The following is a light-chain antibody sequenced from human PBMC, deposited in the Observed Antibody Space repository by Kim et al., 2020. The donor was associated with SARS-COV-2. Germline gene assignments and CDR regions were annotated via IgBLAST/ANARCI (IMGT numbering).Light chain of an antibody. CDR3: QQSYSTPVT. J-gene: IGKJ2*01. CDR2: AAS. V-gene: IGKV1-39*01. Sequence: DIQMTQSPSSLSASVGDRVTITCRASQSISSYLNWYQQKPGKAPKVLIYAASSLQSGVPSRFSGSGSGTEFTLIISSLQPEDFASYYSQQSYSTPVTFGQGTKLEI. CDR1: QSISSY.